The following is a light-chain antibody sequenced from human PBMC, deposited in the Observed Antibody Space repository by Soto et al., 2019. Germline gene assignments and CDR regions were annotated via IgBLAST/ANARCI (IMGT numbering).Light chain of an antibody. CDR2: EVS. CDR3: SSFTSSSTLYV. Sequence: QSALTQPASVSGSPGQSITISCTGTSSDVGGYNSVSWYQQHPGKAPKLVIYEVSNRPSGVSNRFSGSKSGNTASLTVSGLQAEDEADYYCSSFTSSSTLYVFGTGTKVTV. V-gene: IGLV2-14*01. CDR1: SSDVGGYNS. J-gene: IGLJ1*01.